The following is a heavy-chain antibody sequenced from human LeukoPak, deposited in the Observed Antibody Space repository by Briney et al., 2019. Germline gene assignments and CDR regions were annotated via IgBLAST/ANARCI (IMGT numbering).Heavy chain of an antibody. J-gene: IGHJ4*02. D-gene: IGHD3-22*01. CDR3: AKDRPNYYDSSGLDY. CDR1: GFTFSSYG. CDR2: ISYDGSNK. V-gene: IGHV3-30*18. Sequence: PGGSLRLSCAASGFTFSSYGMHWVRQAPGNGLEWVAVISYDGSNKYYADSVKGRFTISRDNSKNTLYLQMNSLRAEDTAVYYCAKDRPNYYDSSGLDYWGQGTLVTVSS.